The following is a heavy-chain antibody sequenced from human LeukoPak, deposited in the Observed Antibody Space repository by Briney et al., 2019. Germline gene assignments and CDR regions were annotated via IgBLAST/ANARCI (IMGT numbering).Heavy chain of an antibody. J-gene: IGHJ5*02. CDR3: ARGGSWFDP. D-gene: IGHD6-19*01. CDR1: GYTFTSYG. Sequence: SVKVSCKASGYTFTSYGISWVRQAPGQGLEWMGGIIPIFGTANYAQKFQGRVTITADESTSTAYMELSSLRSEDTAVYYCARGGSWFDPWGQRTLVTFSS. V-gene: IGHV1-69*13. CDR2: IIPIFGTA.